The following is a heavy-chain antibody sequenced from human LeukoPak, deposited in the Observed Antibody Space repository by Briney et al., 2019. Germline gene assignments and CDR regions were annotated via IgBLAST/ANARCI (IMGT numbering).Heavy chain of an antibody. J-gene: IGHJ6*03. CDR1: GGTFSSYG. CDR3: ARSRVNHLVPNYYYYYYMDV. Sequence: SVKVSCKASGGTFSSYGISWVRQAPGQGLEWMGGIIPLFGTTNFAQKFQGRVTIIADESTGTGYMELSSLRSEDTAVYYCARSRVNHLVPNYYYYYYMDVWGKGTTVTVSS. CDR2: IIPLFGTT. D-gene: IGHD6-13*01. V-gene: IGHV1-69*13.